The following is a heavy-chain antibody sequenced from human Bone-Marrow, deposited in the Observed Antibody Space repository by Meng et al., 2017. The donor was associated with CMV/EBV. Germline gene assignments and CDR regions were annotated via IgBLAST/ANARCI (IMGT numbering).Heavy chain of an antibody. Sequence: GGSLRLSCAASGFTVSSNYMSWVRQAPGKGLEWVSVIYSGGSTYYADSVKGRFTISRDNSKNTLYLQMNSLRAEDTAVYYCARYRNRCYFDYWGQGTRVTVSS. D-gene: IGHD2-8*01. J-gene: IGHJ4*02. CDR2: IYSGGST. CDR3: ARYRNRCYFDY. V-gene: IGHV3-66*02. CDR1: GFTVSSNY.